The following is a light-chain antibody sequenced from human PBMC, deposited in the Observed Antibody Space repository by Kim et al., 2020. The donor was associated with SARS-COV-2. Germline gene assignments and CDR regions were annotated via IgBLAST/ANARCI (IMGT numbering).Light chain of an antibody. Sequence: DIQMTQSPSSLSASVGDRVTITCRASQSISTYLNWYQQRPGKAPKLLIYGSSSLQSGVPSRFSGSGSGTYFTLTLSSLQLEDFATYYCQQSYSAPWTFGQGTKVDIK. CDR1: QSISTY. V-gene: IGKV1-39*01. CDR3: QQSYSAPWT. J-gene: IGKJ1*01. CDR2: GSS.